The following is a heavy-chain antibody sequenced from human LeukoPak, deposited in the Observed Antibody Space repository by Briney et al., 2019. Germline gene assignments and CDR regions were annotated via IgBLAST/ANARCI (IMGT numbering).Heavy chain of an antibody. D-gene: IGHD3-22*01. J-gene: IGHJ4*02. CDR2: IYTCGST. CDR3: ARDGVYDSSGYYSSLDY. V-gene: IGHV4-4*07. Sequence: SETLSLTCTVSGGSISSYYWSWIRQPAGKGLEWIGRIYTCGSTNYNPSLKSRVTMSVDTSKNQFSLKLSSVTAADTAVYYCARDGVYDSSGYYSSLDYWGQGTLVTVSS. CDR1: GGSISSYY.